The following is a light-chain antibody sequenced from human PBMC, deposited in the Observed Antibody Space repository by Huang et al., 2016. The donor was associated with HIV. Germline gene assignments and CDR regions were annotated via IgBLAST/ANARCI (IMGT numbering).Light chain of an antibody. V-gene: IGKV1-6*01. CDR1: QGVRND. J-gene: IGKJ1*01. CDR2: AAS. Sequence: AIQMTQSPSTLSASVGDRVSISCRASQGVRNDLAWYQQRPGKAPKLLIDAASSLENGVPLRFSGSQSGTDFTLTISSLQPEDFATYYCLQHYIFPPTFGQGTRVEIK. CDR3: LQHYIFPPT.